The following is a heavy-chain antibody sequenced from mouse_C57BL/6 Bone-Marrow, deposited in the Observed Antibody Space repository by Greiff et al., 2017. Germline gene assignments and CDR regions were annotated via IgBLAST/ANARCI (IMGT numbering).Heavy chain of an antibody. V-gene: IGHV3-8*02. CDR2: ISSSGST. CDR1: GDSITSGY. D-gene: IGHD2-1*01. Sequence: EVKLEESGPSLVKPSQTLSLTCSVTGDSITSGYWNWIRKFPGNKLEYMGYISSSGSTYYNPSLKSRISITRDTSKNQYYLQLNSVTTEDTATYYCARESYGKSFAYWGQGTLVTVSA. CDR3: ARESYGKSFAY. J-gene: IGHJ3*01.